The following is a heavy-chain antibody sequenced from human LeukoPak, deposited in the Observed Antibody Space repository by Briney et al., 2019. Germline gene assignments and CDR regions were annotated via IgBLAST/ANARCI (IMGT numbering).Heavy chain of an antibody. Sequence: SETLSLTCTVSGGSISSYYWSWIRQPPGKGLEWIGYIYYSGSTNYNPSLKSRGTISVDKSKNQFSLKLSSVTAADTAVYYCARLRQQLAQGYYYYGMDVWGQGTTVTVSS. CDR2: IYYSGST. D-gene: IGHD6-13*01. CDR1: GGSISSYY. CDR3: ARLRQQLAQGYYYYGMDV. V-gene: IGHV4-59*08. J-gene: IGHJ6*02.